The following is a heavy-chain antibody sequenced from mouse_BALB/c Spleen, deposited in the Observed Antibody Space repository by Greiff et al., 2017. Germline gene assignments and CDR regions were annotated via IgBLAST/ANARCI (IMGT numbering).Heavy chain of an antibody. CDR1: GFTFSNYW. CDR3: TRIYYRYDWFAY. CDR2: IRLKSNNYAT. D-gene: IGHD2-14*01. J-gene: IGHJ3*01. Sequence: EVQRVESGGGLVQPGGSMKLSCVAPGFTFSNYWMNWVRQSPEKGLEWVAEIRLKSNNYATHYAESVKGRFTISRDDSKSSVYLQMNNLRAEDTGIYYCTRIYYRYDWFAYWGQGTLVTVSA. V-gene: IGHV6-6*02.